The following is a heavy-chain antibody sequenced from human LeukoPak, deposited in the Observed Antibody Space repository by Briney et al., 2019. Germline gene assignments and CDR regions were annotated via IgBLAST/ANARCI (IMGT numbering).Heavy chain of an antibody. CDR3: TTGGHEYDFWSGYFYFDY. CDR2: IDHSGST. CDR1: GYSISSGYY. V-gene: IGHV4-38-2*02. J-gene: IGHJ4*02. Sequence: PSETLSLTCTVSGYSISSGYYWGWIRQPPGKGLEWIGSIDHSGSTYYNPSLKSRVTISVDTSKNQFSLKPSSVTAADTAVYYCTTGGHEYDFWSGYFYFDYWGQGTLVTVSS. D-gene: IGHD3-3*01.